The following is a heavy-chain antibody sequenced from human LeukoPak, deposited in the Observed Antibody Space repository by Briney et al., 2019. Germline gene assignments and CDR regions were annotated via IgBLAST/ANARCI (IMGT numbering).Heavy chain of an antibody. J-gene: IGHJ4*02. V-gene: IGHV3-30-3*01. CDR1: GFTFSSYA. Sequence: GGSLRLSCAASGFTFSSYAMHWVRQAPGKGLEWVAVISYDGSNKYYADSVKGRFTISRDNSKNTLYLQMNSLRAEDTAVYYCARDRYSGSYSGFDYWGQGTLVTVSS. CDR3: ARDRYSGSYSGFDY. D-gene: IGHD1-26*01. CDR2: ISYDGSNK.